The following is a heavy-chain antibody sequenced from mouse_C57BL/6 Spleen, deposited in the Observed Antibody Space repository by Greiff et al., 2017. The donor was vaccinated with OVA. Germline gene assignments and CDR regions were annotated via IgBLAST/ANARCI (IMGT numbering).Heavy chain of an antibody. Sequence: VQLQQSGAELVKPGASVKLSCKASGYTFTSYWMQWVKQRPGQGLEWIGEIDPSDSYTNYNQKFKGKATLTVDTSSSTAYMQLSSLTSEDSAVYYCARAPITPVVARYFDVWGTGTTVTVSS. D-gene: IGHD1-1*01. V-gene: IGHV1-50*01. CDR3: ARAPITPVVARYFDV. CDR1: GYTFTSYW. CDR2: IDPSDSYT. J-gene: IGHJ1*03.